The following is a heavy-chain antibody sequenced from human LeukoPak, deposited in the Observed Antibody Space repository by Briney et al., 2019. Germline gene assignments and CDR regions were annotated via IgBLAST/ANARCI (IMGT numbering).Heavy chain of an antibody. J-gene: IGHJ6*03. CDR3: AREGPGYSSSWYSWYYYYYMDV. V-gene: IGHV3-33*07. Sequence: GGSLRLSCAASGFTFSTYWMSWVRQTPGKGLEWVAVIWYDGSNKYYADSVKGRFTISRDNSKNTLYLQMNSLRAEDTAVYYCAREGPGYSSSWYSWYYYYYMDVWGKGTTVTVSS. CDR2: IWYDGSNK. CDR1: GFTFSTYW. D-gene: IGHD6-13*01.